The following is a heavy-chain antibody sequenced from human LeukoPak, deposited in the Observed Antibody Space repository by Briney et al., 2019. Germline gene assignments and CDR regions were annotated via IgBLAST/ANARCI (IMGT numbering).Heavy chain of an antibody. V-gene: IGHV3-74*01. Sequence: PGGSLRLSCAASGFTFSTYWMHWVRQAPGKGLVWVADINSDGSSTRYADSVKGRFTISRDNSKNTLYLQMNSLRAEDTAVYYCAKDCSSTSCYVWFDPWGQGTLVTVSS. J-gene: IGHJ5*02. CDR2: INSDGSST. CDR3: AKDCSSTSCYVWFDP. D-gene: IGHD2-2*01. CDR1: GFTFSTYW.